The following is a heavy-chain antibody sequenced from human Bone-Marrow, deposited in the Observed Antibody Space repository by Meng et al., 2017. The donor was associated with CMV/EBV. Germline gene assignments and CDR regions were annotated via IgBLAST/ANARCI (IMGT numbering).Heavy chain of an antibody. Sequence: VYGGSCSGYYWSWIRQPPGKGLEWIGEINHSGSTNYNPSLKSRVTISVDTSKNQFSLKLSSVTAADTAVYYCARDHQMATIGTPFDYWGQGTLVTVSS. CDR1: GGSCSGYY. D-gene: IGHD5-24*01. CDR3: ARDHQMATIGTPFDY. V-gene: IGHV4-34*01. CDR2: INHSGST. J-gene: IGHJ4*02.